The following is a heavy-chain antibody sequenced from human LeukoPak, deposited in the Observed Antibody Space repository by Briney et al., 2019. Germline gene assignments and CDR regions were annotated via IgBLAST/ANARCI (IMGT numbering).Heavy chain of an antibody. Sequence: GGSLRLSCAASGFTFSSYIMNWVRQAPGKGLEWVSYISSSSSYIYYADSVKGRFTISRDDAKNSLYLQMNSLRAEDTAVYYCARMALPVWGSHIKSYYFDYWGQGTVVTVSS. CDR2: ISSSSSYI. J-gene: IGHJ4*02. CDR1: GFTFSSYI. CDR3: ARMALPVWGSHIKSYYFDY. D-gene: IGHD3-16*01. V-gene: IGHV3-21*01.